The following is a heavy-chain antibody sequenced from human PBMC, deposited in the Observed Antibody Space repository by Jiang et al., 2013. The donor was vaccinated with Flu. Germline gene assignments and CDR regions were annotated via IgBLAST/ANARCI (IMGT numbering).Heavy chain of an antibody. Sequence: KPTQTLTLTCTFSGFSLSTSGMCVSWIRQPPGKALEWLARIDWDDDKYYSTSLKTRLTISKDTSKNQVVLTMTNMDPVDTATYYCARTRIAATAHDAFDIWGPRDNGFTVSS. CDR3: ARTRIAATAHDAFDI. V-gene: IGHV2-70*11. D-gene: IGHD2-15*01. J-gene: IGHJ3*02. CDR1: GFSLSTSGMC. CDR2: IDWDDDK.